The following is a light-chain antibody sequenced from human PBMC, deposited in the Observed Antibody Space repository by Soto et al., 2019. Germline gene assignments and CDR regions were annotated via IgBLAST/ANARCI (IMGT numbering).Light chain of an antibody. CDR1: SSDVGAYNY. J-gene: IGLJ1*01. CDR2: DVT. CDR3: SSYTSNTTPYV. V-gene: IGLV2-14*01. Sequence: QSALTQPASVSGSPGQSIAISCTGTSSDVGAYNYVSWYQQHPGKVPKLVIYDVTNRPSGVSDRFSGSKSGNTASLTTSGLQAEDEADYYCSSYTSNTTPYVFGTGTKLTVL.